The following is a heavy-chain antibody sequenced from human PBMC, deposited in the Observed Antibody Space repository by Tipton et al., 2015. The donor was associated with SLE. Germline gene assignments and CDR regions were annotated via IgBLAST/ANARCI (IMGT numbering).Heavy chain of an antibody. CDR2: IYTSGST. CDR3: ALIAARHYYYYYGMDV. Sequence: TLSLTCTVSAGSISSYYWSWIRQPPGKGLEWIGYIYTSGSTNYNPSLKSRVTISVDTSKNQFSLKLSSVTAADTAVYYCALIAARHYYYYYGMDVWGQGTTVTVSS. V-gene: IGHV4-4*09. D-gene: IGHD6-6*01. CDR1: AGSISSYY. J-gene: IGHJ6*02.